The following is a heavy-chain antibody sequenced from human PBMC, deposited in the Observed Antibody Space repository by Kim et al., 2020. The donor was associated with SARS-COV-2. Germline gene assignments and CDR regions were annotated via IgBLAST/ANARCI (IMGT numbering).Heavy chain of an antibody. J-gene: IGHJ4*02. V-gene: IGHV4-61*03. CDR3: ARGPTRNYFDY. CDR2: T. Sequence: TNYNPSLESRVTISLDTYKNHFSLKLTSVTAADTAAYYCARGPTRNYFDYWGQGSLVTVSS.